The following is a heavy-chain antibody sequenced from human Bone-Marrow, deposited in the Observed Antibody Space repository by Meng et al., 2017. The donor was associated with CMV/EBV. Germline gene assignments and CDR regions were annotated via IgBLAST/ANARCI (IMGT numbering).Heavy chain of an antibody. V-gene: IGHV4-39*07. J-gene: IGHJ4*02. D-gene: IGHD6-19*01. CDR3: ARTLHPYSGAWFFDY. Sequence: GSLRLSCTVSGGSISSSRYYWGWIRQPPGKGLEWIGSIYYSGSTNYNPSLKSRVTISVDTSKDQFSLKLSSVTAADTAVYYWARTLHPYSGAWFFDYWDEGTLVTVSS. CDR1: GGSISSSRYY. CDR2: IYYSGST.